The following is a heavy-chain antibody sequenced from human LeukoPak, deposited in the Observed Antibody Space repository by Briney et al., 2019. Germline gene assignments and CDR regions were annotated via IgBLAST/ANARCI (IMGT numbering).Heavy chain of an antibody. D-gene: IGHD5-18*01. V-gene: IGHV3-13*01. CDR1: GFTFSSYD. Sequence: QPGGSLRLSCAASGFTFSSYDMHWVRQATGKGLEWVSAIGTAGDTYYPGSVKGRFTISRENAKNSLYLQMNSLRAEDTAVYYCARVGTPMVVAPYYMDVWGKGTTVTVSS. J-gene: IGHJ6*03. CDR2: IGTAGDT. CDR3: ARVGTPMVVAPYYMDV.